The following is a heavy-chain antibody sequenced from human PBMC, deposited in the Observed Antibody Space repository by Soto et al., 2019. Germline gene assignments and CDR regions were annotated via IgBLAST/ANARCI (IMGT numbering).Heavy chain of an antibody. CDR1: GFSRSTSGVG. V-gene: IGHV2-5*02. J-gene: IGHJ4*02. CDR3: AHSDYGDWTY. D-gene: IGHD4-17*01. CDR2: IYWDDDK. Sequence: QITLKESGHTLVKPTQTLTLTCTFSGFSRSTSGVGVGWIRQPPGKALEWLALIYWDDDKRYSPSLKSRLTITKDTSKHQVVLTMTNMDPVDTATYYCAHSDYGDWTYWGQGTLVTVSS.